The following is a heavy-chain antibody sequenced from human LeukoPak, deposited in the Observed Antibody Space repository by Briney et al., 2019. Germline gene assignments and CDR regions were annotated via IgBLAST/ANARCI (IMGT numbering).Heavy chain of an antibody. CDR3: ARRRRDGDNFDL. V-gene: IGHV4-59*01. CDR1: GGSISNYY. CDR2: LYSSGST. J-gene: IGHJ4*02. D-gene: IGHD5-24*01. Sequence: SETLSLTCTVSGGSISNYYWSWIRQPPGKGLEWIGYLYSSGSTNYNPSLKSRATISEDTSKNQFSLKLSSVTAVDTATYYCARRRRDGDNFDLWGQGTLVTVSS.